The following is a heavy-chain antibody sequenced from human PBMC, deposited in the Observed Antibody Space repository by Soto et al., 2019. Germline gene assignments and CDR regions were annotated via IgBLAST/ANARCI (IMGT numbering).Heavy chain of an antibody. J-gene: IGHJ6*02. D-gene: IGHD2-8*01. Sequence: QVQLVQSGAEVKKPGSSVKVSCKASGGTFSSYAISWVRQAPGQGLEWMGGIIPIFGTANYAQKLQGRVTITADESTSTAYMELSSLRFEDTAVYYCARDQGIVLMVYAMASMDVWGQGTTVTVSS. CDR3: ARDQGIVLMVYAMASMDV. CDR2: IIPIFGTA. V-gene: IGHV1-69*01. CDR1: GGTFSSYA.